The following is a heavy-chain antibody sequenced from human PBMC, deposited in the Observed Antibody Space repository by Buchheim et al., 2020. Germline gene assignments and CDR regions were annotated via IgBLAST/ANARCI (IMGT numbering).Heavy chain of an antibody. Sequence: EVQLLESGGGLVQPGGSLRLSCAASGFTFSSYAMSWVRQAPGKGLEWVSAISGGGGSTYYADSVKARFTISRDNSKNTLYVQMNSLKAEDSALYYCAKAAEEAAPPLNWFDPWGQGTL. CDR3: AKAAEEAAPPLNWFDP. V-gene: IGHV3-23*01. J-gene: IGHJ5*02. CDR2: ISGGGGST. CDR1: GFTFSSYA. D-gene: IGHD2-15*01.